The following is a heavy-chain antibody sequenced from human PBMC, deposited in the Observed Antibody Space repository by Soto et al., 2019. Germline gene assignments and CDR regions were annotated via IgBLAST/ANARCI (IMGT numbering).Heavy chain of an antibody. V-gene: IGHV4-39*01. D-gene: IGHD2-15*01. CDR2: IYYTGST. J-gene: IGHJ4*02. CDR1: GDSISTSAYY. CDR3: ARLGGVIAASDFDY. Sequence: PSETLSLTCTVSGDSISTSAYYWGWVRQPPGKGLEWVGTIYYTGSTYYNPPLESRVTMSLQTSKNQFSLNLTSVTAAVTAVYYCARLGGVIAASDFDYWGQGALVTVSS.